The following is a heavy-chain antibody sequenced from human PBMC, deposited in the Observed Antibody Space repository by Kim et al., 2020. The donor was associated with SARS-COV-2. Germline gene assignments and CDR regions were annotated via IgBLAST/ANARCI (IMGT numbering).Heavy chain of an antibody. J-gene: IGHJ4*02. CDR3: ARGQDWSYFAY. D-gene: IGHD3-9*01. CDR2: INPNSGDT. CDR1: GYTFTGYY. Sequence: ASVKVSCKASGYTFTGYYIHWVRQAPGQGLEWMGWINPNSGDTNYAQKFQGRVTMTGDTYISTAYMELRRLTSDDTAVYFCARGQDWSYFAYWGQGTLVTVSS. V-gene: IGHV1-2*02.